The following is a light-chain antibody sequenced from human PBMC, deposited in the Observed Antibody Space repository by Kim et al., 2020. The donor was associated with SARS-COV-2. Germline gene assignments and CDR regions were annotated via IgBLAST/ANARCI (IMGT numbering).Light chain of an antibody. CDR2: RNN. V-gene: IGLV1-47*01. CDR1: SSNIGSKY. J-gene: IGLJ1*01. Sequence: GQKDTISCTGRSSNIGSKYEYWYQKHPGTAPKLLIYRNNQRASGVPDRFSGSKSGTSASLAISGLRSEDEADYYCAAWDDSLSGYVFGTGTKVTVL. CDR3: AAWDDSLSGYV.